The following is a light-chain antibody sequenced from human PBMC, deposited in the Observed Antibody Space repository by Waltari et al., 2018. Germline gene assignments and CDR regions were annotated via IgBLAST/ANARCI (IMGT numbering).Light chain of an antibody. J-gene: IGKJ1*01. CDR1: QTVSAW. CDR3: QQYGTSPTWT. V-gene: IGKV1-5*03. CDR2: KAS. Sequence: DIQMTQSPSTLSASVGDTVTITCRASQTVSAWLAWYQQKPGNAPKLLIYKASNLKSGVPSRFSGSGSGTEFTLTINSLQPDDFAVYYCQQYGTSPTWTFGQGTKVEIK.